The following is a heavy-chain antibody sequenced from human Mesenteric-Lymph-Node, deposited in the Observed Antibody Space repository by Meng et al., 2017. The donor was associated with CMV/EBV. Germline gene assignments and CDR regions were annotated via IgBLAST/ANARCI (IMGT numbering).Heavy chain of an antibody. D-gene: IGHD1-26*01. Sequence: SETLSLTCTVSGGSISTSAYYWGWIRQPPGKGLEWIGSIYHSGSTYYNPSLKSRVTISVDTSKKQFSLKLSSVTAADTAVYYCARDIKGVRGSYYFDYWGQGTLVTVSS. J-gene: IGHJ4*02. V-gene: IGHV4-39*07. CDR1: GGSISTSAYY. CDR3: ARDIKGVRGSYYFDY. CDR2: IYHSGST.